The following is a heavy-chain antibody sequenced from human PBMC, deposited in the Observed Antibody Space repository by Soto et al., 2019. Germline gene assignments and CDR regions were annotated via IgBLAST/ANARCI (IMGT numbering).Heavy chain of an antibody. J-gene: IGHJ5*02. D-gene: IGHD3-16*01. CDR2: MSPNTSNT. Sequence: GASVKVSCTASGYTSTSDDINWVRLATGQGREWMGWMSPNTSNTAYAQKCHGRVTMTSNTPLSTTYMELSSLSSDDTAVECCARLKQDYAVAWGQGTLVTVSS. V-gene: IGHV1-8*01. CDR3: ARLKQDYAVA. CDR1: GYTSTSDD.